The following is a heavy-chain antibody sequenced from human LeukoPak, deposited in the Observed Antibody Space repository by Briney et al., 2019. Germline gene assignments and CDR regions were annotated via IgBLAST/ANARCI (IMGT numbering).Heavy chain of an antibody. CDR2: IKEDGSEK. CDR1: GFTISNYW. D-gene: IGHD3-3*02. V-gene: IGHV3-7*04. Sequence: PGGSLRLSCAASGFTISNYWMNWVRQAPGKGLEWVANIKEDGSEKYYVDSVKGRFTISRDNAKNSLYLQMDSLRAEDTAVYYCARDSQHLNFDHWGQGTLVTVSS. CDR3: ARDSQHLNFDH. J-gene: IGHJ4*02.